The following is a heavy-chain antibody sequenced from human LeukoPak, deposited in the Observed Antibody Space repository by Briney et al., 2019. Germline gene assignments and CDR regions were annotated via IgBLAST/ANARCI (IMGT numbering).Heavy chain of an antibody. V-gene: IGHV1-8*03. J-gene: IGHJ6*03. CDR2: MNPNSGNT. D-gene: IGHD6-13*01. CDR3: ARGLRVLTIAAHYYYYYYMDV. CDR1: GYTFTSYD. Sequence: ASVKVSCKASGYTFTSYDINWVRQATGQGLEWMGWMNPNSGNTGYAQKFQGRVTITRNTSISTAYMELSSLRSEDTAVYYCARGLRVLTIAAHYYYYYYMDVWGKGTTVTVSS.